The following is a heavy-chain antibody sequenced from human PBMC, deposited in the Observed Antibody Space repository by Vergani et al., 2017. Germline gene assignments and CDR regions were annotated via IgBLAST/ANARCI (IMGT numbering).Heavy chain of an antibody. V-gene: IGHV4-61*02. CDR2: IHSSGTP. CDR3: ARDSWTSELRGVYWFDT. CDR1: GGSITSGSFY. Sequence: QVQLHESGPGLVKPSQTLSLTCTVSGGSITSGSFYWSWIRQPAGKGLEWIGRIHSSGTPNYNPSRKSRVTLSVDTSKNQLSLRMTSVTAADTAVYYCARDSWTSELRGVYWFDTWGQGTLVSVSS. J-gene: IGHJ5*02. D-gene: IGHD3-10*01.